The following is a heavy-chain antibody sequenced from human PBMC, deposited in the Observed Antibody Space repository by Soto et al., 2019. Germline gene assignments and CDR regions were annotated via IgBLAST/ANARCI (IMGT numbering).Heavy chain of an antibody. J-gene: IGHJ4*01. Sequence: EVQLVESGGGLVQPGGSLRLSCAASEFTFSSYWMSWVRQAPGKGLEWVTNIKEDGSEKYYVDSVKGRFTISRDNVKNSLYLQMNSLRAEETAVYYCARGSSRFGDWGQGTLVTVSS. D-gene: IGHD6-13*01. CDR1: EFTFSSYW. CDR2: IKEDGSEK. V-gene: IGHV3-7*03. CDR3: ARGSSRFGD.